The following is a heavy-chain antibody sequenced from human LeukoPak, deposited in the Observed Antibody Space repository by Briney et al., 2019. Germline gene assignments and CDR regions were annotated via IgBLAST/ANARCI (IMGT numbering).Heavy chain of an antibody. V-gene: IGHV4-4*02. CDR3: ARGWERITMVRGVIVDWFDP. Sequence: SETLSLTCAVSGGSISSSNWWSWVRQPPGKGLEWIGEIYHSGSTNYNPSLKSRVTISVDTSKNQFSLKLSSVTAADTAVYYCARGWERITMVRGVIVDWFDPWGQGTLVTVSS. J-gene: IGHJ5*02. CDR1: GGSISSSNW. CDR2: IYHSGST. D-gene: IGHD3-10*01.